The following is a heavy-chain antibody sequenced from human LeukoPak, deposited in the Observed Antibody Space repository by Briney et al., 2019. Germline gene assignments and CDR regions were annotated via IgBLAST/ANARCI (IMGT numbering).Heavy chain of an antibody. CDR3: ARSLSIFGVVPYWYFDL. V-gene: IGHV4-59*01. J-gene: IGHJ2*01. CDR1: GGSINSYY. D-gene: IGHD3-3*01. Sequence: PSETLSLTCTVSGGSINSYYWSWIRQPPGKGLEWIGYISYTGGETNYNPSLKSRLTISVDTSKNQFSLMLTSVTAADTAVYYCARSLSIFGVVPYWYFDLWGRGTLVTVSS. CDR2: ISYTGGET.